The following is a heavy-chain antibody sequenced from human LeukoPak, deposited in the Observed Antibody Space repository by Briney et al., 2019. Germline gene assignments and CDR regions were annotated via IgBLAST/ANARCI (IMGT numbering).Heavy chain of an antibody. CDR3: ARALLRHYDSSGYYS. V-gene: IGHV3-74*01. J-gene: IGHJ4*02. D-gene: IGHD3-22*01. CDR2: INSDGSST. CDR1: GFTFSDYY. Sequence: GGSLRLSCAASGFTFSDYYMSWIRQAPGKGLVWVSRINSDGSSTSYADSVKGRFTISRDNAKYTLYLQMNSLRAEDTAVYYCARALLRHYDSSGYYSWGQGTLVTVSS.